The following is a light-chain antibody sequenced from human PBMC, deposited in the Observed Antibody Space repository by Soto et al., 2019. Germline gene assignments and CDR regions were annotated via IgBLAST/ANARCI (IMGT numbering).Light chain of an antibody. V-gene: IGKV2-28*01. CDR3: MHALGSPVP. J-gene: IGKJ5*01. CDR1: QSLLHNNGYNS. Sequence: IVMTQSPLSLPVTPGEPASISCRSSQSLLHNNGYNSLNWYLQKPGQSPQLLIYLGSARSSGVPDRFSGSGSGTDFTLSSSRVEAEDVGVYYCMHALGSPVPFGKGQGLEI. CDR2: LGS.